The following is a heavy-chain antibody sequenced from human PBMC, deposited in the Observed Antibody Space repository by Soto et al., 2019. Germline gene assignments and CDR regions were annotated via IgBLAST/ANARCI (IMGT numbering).Heavy chain of an antibody. CDR2: IYYSGSN. J-gene: IGHJ4*02. CDR1: GGSISSGGYY. CDR3: ARVRLRDSSGLGDY. V-gene: IGHV4-31*03. D-gene: IGHD3-22*01. Sequence: QVQLQESGPGLVKPSQTLSLTCTVSGGSISSGGYYWSWIRQQPGKGLEWIGYIYYSGSNYYNPPLKSRVTISVDKSKNQFSLKLSSVTAADTAVYYCARVRLRDSSGLGDYWGQGTLVTVSS.